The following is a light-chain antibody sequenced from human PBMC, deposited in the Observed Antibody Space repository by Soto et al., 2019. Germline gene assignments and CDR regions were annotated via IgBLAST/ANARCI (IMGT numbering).Light chain of an antibody. J-gene: IGLJ1*01. CDR1: SSVVGSHNL. CDR3: CSYAGSSTNV. Sequence: QSALTQPASVSGSPGQSITISCTGTSSVVGSHNLVSWYQQHPGKAPKLMIYEVSKRPSGVSNRFSGSKSGNTASLTISGLQAEDEADFYCCSYAGSSTNVFGTGTKVTDL. CDR2: EVS. V-gene: IGLV2-23*02.